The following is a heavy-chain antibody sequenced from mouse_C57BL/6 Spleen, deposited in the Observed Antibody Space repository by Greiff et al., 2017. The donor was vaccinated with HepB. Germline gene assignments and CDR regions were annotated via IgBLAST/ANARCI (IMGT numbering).Heavy chain of an antibody. J-gene: IGHJ2*01. Sequence: VQLKESGGGLVQPKGSLKLSCAASGFSFNTYAMTWVRQAPGKGLEWVARIRSKSNNYATYYADSVKDRFTISRDDSESMLYLQMNNLKTEDTAMYYCVRTYEYDGYFDYWGQGTTLTVSS. CDR3: VRTYEYDGYFDY. CDR1: GFSFNTYA. CDR2: IRSKSNNYAT. D-gene: IGHD2-4*01. V-gene: IGHV10-1*01.